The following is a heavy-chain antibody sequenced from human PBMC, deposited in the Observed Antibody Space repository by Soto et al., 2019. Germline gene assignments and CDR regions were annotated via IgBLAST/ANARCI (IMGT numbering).Heavy chain of an antibody. CDR3: AGDQGPNVLAV. Sequence: QVQLVESGGGLVKPGGSLRLSCAAYGFTFSDSFMSWSRQPPGQGLEWLSYISGRDGNIYYADSERDRFTISRDNAKNSGYLQMHSLRAEDTAVYYCAGDQGPNVLAVLGKGTTVTVS. V-gene: IGHV3-11*01. CDR2: ISGRDGNI. D-gene: IGHD6-6*01. J-gene: IGHJ6*03. CDR1: GFTFSDSF.